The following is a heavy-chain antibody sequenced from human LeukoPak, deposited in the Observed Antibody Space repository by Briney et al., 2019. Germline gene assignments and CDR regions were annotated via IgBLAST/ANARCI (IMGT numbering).Heavy chain of an antibody. CDR1: GGSISTYY. CDR3: ARGGNYWPQWWFDP. V-gene: IGHV4-59*01. CDR2: IYYTGST. Sequence: SEPLSLTCTVSGGSISTYYWSWIRQPPGKGLEWIGYIYYTGSTSYNPSLKSRVTMSLDASKNQFSLELNSVTPADTAVYYCARGGNYWPQWWFDPWGRGTLVSVSS. J-gene: IGHJ5*02. D-gene: IGHD1-26*01.